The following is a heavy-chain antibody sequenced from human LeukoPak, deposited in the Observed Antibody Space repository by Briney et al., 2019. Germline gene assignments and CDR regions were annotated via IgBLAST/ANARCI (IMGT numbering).Heavy chain of an antibody. V-gene: IGHV4-61*01. J-gene: IGHJ4*02. CDR2: IYYSGST. D-gene: IGHD3-10*02. CDR1: GGSVSSGSYY. Sequence: PSETLSLTCTVSGGSVSSGSYYWSWIRQPPGKGLEWIGYIYYSGSTNYNPSLKSRVTISVDTSKNQFSLKLSSVTAADTAVYYCARHFSYVPDYWGQGTLVTVFS. CDR3: ARHFSYVPDY.